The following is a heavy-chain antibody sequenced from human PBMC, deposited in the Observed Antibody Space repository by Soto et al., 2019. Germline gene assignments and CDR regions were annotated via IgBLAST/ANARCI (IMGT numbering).Heavy chain of an antibody. Sequence: KPSETLSLTCTVSGDSISGTTYYWGWLRQSQGQGREWIGNMYYRAITYYNPTLKSRVAISVDTSKNQLSLKLRSVTAADTAVYYGARQSSHIGAVTALMSAFDIWGQGTMVTVSS. CDR3: ARQSSHIGAVTALMSAFDI. V-gene: IGHV4-39*01. CDR2: MYYRAIT. D-gene: IGHD2-21*02. CDR1: GDSISGTTYY. J-gene: IGHJ3*02.